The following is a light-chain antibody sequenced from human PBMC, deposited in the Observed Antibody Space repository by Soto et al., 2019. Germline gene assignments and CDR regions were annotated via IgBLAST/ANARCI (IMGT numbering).Light chain of an antibody. Sequence: EIVMTQSPATLSVSPGERATLSCRASQSVSSNLAWYQQKPGQAPRLLIYGASTRATGSPARFSGSGSGTEFPLTISSLQSEDFAIYFYQQYNNWPPDRTFGQGTKVEIK. CDR2: GAS. J-gene: IGKJ1*01. CDR1: QSVSSN. CDR3: QQYNNWPPDRT. V-gene: IGKV3-15*01.